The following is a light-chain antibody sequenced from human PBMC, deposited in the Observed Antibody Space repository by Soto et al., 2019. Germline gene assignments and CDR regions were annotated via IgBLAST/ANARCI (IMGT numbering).Light chain of an antibody. CDR1: SSDVGGYNY. CDR3: SSYTSSSTLA. CDR2: DVS. J-gene: IGLJ2*01. V-gene: IGLV2-14*01. Sequence: QSVLTQPASVSGSPGQSITISCTGTSSDVGGYNYVSWYQQHPGKAPKLMIYDVSNRPSGVSNRFSGSKSGNTASLTISGRQAEDEADYYCSSYTSSSTLAFGGGTKVTVL.